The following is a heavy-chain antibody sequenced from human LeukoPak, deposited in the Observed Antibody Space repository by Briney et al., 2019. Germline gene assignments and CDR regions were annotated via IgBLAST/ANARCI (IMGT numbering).Heavy chain of an antibody. J-gene: IGHJ5*02. CDR3: ARGSYYGSGSYYNNWFDP. CDR2: INPNSGGT. CDR1: GYTFTGYY. D-gene: IGHD3-10*01. Sequence: ASVKVSCKASGYTFTGYYMHWVRQAPGQGLEWMGRINPNSGGTNYAQKFQGRVTMTRDTSISTAYMELSRLRSDDTAVYYCARGSYYGSGSYYNNWFDPWGQGTLVTVSS. V-gene: IGHV1-2*06.